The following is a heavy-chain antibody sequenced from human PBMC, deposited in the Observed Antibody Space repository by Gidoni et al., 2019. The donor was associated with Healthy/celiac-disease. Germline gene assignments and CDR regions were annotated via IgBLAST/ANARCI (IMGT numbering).Heavy chain of an antibody. Sequence: QVQLVQSGAEVKKPGASVKVSFTASGSTFTSYYIHWVRQATGQGLEWIGIINHSGGSTSYEQKFQGRVTMTRDTSTSTVYMELSSLRSEDTAVYYWARGGLEYSNGWFDPWGQGTLVTVSS. V-gene: IGHV1-46*01. CDR1: GSTFTSYY. J-gene: IGHJ5*02. CDR3: ARGGLEYSNGWFDP. D-gene: IGHD4-4*01. CDR2: INHSGGST.